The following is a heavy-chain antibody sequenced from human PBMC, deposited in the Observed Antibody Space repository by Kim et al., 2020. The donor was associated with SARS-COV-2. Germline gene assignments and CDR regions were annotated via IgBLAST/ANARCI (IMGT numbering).Heavy chain of an antibody. V-gene: IGHV4-39*02. CDR3: ARPRYSGSYYAY. D-gene: IGHD1-26*01. Sequence: YYNPSLKSRVTISVDTSKNYFSLKLRSVTAADTAVYYCARPRYSGSYYAYWGQGTLVTVSS. J-gene: IGHJ4*02.